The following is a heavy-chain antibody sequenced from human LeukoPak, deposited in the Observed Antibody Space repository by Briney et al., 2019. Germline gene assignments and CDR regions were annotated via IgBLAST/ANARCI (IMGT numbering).Heavy chain of an antibody. CDR1: GFTFRNYT. CDR2: ISGSGGST. J-gene: IGHJ4*02. D-gene: IGHD3-3*01. V-gene: IGHV3-23*01. CDR3: AKEVKDTGYYHLDN. Sequence: GGSLRLSCAASGFTFRNYTMTWVREAPGKGLEWVSAISGSGGSTYYADSVKGRFTISRDNSKNTLYLQMNRLRDEDTALFYCAKEVKDTGYYHLDNWGQGTLVTVSS.